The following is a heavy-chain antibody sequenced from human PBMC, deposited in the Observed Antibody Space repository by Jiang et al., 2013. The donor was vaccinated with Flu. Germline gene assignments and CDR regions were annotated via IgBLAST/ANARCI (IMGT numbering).Heavy chain of an antibody. CDR2: IDPGNSYS. D-gene: IGHD3-10*01. Sequence: GAEVKKPGESLRISCQTSGYGFGAFWISWVRQMPGKGLEWMGRIDPGNSYSNYASSFQGHVTFSVDFSSTTAYLQWKSLEASDTATYYCAKHFWLGEPRSAFDFWGQGTKVVVSS. V-gene: IGHV5-10-1*01. CDR3: AKHFWLGEPRSAFDF. CDR1: GYGFGAFW. J-gene: IGHJ3*01.